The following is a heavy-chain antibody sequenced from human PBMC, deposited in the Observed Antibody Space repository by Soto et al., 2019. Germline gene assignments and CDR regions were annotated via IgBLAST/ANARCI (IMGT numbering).Heavy chain of an antibody. J-gene: IGHJ4*02. Sequence: EVQLVESGGGLVQPGRSLRLSCAASGFTFDDYAMHWVRQAPGKGLEWVSGISWNSGSIGYADSVKGRFTISRDNAKNSLYLQMNSLRAEDTALYYCAKDMGLRYCSGGSCSPFDYWGQGTLVTVSS. CDR1: GFTFDDYA. CDR2: ISWNSGSI. V-gene: IGHV3-9*01. CDR3: AKDMGLRYCSGGSCSPFDY. D-gene: IGHD2-15*01.